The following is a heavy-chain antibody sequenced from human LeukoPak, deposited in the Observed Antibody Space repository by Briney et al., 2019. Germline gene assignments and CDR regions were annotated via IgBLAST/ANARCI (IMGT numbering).Heavy chain of an antibody. D-gene: IGHD6-6*01. CDR3: AKGSSSSRPYYFDY. CDR1: GFTFSSYA. Sequence: GGSLRLSCAASGFTFSSYAMSWVRQAPGKGLEWISAITDSGGDTYHADSVKGRFTIFRDNSKNTLYLQMDSLRVEDTAVYYCAKGSSSSRPYYFDYWGQGTLVTVSS. V-gene: IGHV3-23*01. CDR2: ITDSGGDT. J-gene: IGHJ4*02.